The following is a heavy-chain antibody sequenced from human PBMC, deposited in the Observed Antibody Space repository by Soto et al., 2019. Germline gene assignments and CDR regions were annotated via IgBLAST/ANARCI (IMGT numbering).Heavy chain of an antibody. J-gene: IGHJ3*02. V-gene: IGHV1-69*02. CDR2: IIPILGIA. CDR1: GGTFSSYT. Sequence: ASVKVSCKASGGTFSSYTISWVRQAPGQGLEWMGRIIPILGIANYAQKLQGRVTITADKSTSTASMELSSLRSEDTAVYYCARVGSPRSLDAFESWGQGTRVAVAS. CDR3: ARVGSPRSLDAFES. D-gene: IGHD1-26*01.